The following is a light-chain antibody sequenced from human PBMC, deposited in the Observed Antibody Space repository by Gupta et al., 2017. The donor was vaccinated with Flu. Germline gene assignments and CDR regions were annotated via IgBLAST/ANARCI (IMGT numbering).Light chain of an antibody. CDR2: HAS. Sequence: EIMMTQSPATLSASLGERVTLFCWASQDISTNLAWYQQKPGQAPRLVIYHASSRATGVPDRFSGSGSGTEFTLTISCLQSDDFAVYYCQQYHYWWKFGQGTKVEI. J-gene: IGKJ1*01. CDR1: QDISTN. CDR3: QQYHYWWK. V-gene: IGKV3-15*01.